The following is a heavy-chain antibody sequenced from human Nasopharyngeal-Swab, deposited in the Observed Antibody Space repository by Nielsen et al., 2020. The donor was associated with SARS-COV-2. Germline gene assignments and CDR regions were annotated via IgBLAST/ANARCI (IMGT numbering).Heavy chain of an antibody. Sequence: ASVKASCKASGYTFTSYDINWVRQATGQGLEWMGWINPNSGNTGYAQKFQGRVTMTRNTSISTAYMELSSLRSEDTAVYYCARAGKIQLWFNSLYYFDYWGQGTLVTVSS. CDR3: ARAGKIQLWFNSLYYFDY. CDR1: GYTFTSYD. D-gene: IGHD5-18*01. CDR2: INPNSGNT. V-gene: IGHV1-8*01. J-gene: IGHJ4*02.